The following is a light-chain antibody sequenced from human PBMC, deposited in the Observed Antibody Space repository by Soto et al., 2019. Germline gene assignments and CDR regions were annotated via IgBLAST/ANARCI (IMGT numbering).Light chain of an antibody. J-gene: IGLJ1*01. Sequence: QSVLTQPPSVSGAPGQRVTIPCTGNSANIGSGYAVQWYQQVPGRAPKLVIFRNDNRPSGVPDRFSASKSDTSASLAITGLQTEDEADYYCQSYDSSLSGRVFGTGTKVTVL. V-gene: IGLV1-40*01. CDR1: SANIGSGYA. CDR2: RND. CDR3: QSYDSSLSGRV.